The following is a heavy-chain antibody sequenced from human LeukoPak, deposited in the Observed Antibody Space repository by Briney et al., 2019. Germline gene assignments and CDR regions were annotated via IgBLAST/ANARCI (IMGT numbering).Heavy chain of an antibody. D-gene: IGHD4-17*01. Sequence: SETLSLTCAVSGYSISSGYYWGWIRQPPGKGLEWIGSIYHSGSTYYNPSLKSRVTISVDTSKNQSSLKLSSVTAADTAVYYCARVTSYGDYVIYYYYYMDVWGKGTTVTVSS. CDR3: ARVTSYGDYVIYYYYYMDV. CDR2: IYHSGST. CDR1: GYSISSGYY. V-gene: IGHV4-38-2*01. J-gene: IGHJ6*03.